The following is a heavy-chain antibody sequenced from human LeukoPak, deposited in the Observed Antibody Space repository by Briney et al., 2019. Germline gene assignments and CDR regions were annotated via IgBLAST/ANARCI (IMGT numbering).Heavy chain of an antibody. CDR1: GFSFSIYG. CDR2: IWYDGSNK. CDR3: AKDVVSGMASSYYYYYMDV. V-gene: IGHV3-33*06. D-gene: IGHD3-16*01. J-gene: IGHJ6*03. Sequence: GGSLRPSCAASGFSFSIYGMHWVRQAPGKGLEWVAVIWYDGSNKYYADSVKGRFTISRDNSKNTLYLQMNSLRAEDTAVYYCAKDVVSGMASSYYYYYMDVWGKGTTLTVSS.